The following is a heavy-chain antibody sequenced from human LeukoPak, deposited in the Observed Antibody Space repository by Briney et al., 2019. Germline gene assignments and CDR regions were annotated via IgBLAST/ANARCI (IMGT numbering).Heavy chain of an antibody. D-gene: IGHD1-26*01. V-gene: IGHV5-51*01. Sequence: GESLKISCKGSGYSFTSYWIGWVRQMPGKGLGWMGIIYPGDSDTRYSPSFQGQVTISADKSISTAYLQWSSLKASDTAMYYCARRTPAGGATNAFDIWGQGTMVTVSS. CDR2: IYPGDSDT. J-gene: IGHJ3*02. CDR1: GYSFTSYW. CDR3: ARRTPAGGATNAFDI.